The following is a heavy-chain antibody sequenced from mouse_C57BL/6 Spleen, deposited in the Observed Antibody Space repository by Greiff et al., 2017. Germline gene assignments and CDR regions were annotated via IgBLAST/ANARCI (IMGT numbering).Heavy chain of an antibody. Sequence: VQLQQPGAELVMPGASVKLSCKASGYTFTSYWMHWVKQRPGQGLEWIGEIDPSDSYTNYNQKFKGKSTLTVDKSSSTAYMQLSSLTSEDSAVYYCARSRGNWYFDVWGTGTTVTVSS. CDR2: IDPSDSYT. J-gene: IGHJ1*03. CDR3: ARSRGNWYFDV. CDR1: GYTFTSYW. V-gene: IGHV1-69*01.